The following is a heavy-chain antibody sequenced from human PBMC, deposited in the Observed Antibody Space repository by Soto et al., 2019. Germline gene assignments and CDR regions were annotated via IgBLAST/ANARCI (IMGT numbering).Heavy chain of an antibody. Sequence: GESLKIACATSGFTFSNFDMHWVRQVPGKGLEWVSAIGAARDPYYLGSVKGRFTISRENAKNSVYLQMNDLRAGDSAVYYCARAYTGRLPRRADYYYAMDVWGQGTTVTVSS. J-gene: IGHJ6*02. CDR3: ARAYTGRLPRRADYYYAMDV. D-gene: IGHD2-2*02. CDR2: IGAARDP. CDR1: GFTFSNFD. V-gene: IGHV3-13*05.